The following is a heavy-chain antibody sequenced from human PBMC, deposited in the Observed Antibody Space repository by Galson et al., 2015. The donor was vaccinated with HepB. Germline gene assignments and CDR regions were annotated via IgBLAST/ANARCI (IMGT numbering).Heavy chain of an antibody. CDR1: GYTFTNYA. CDR2: INAGNGNT. J-gene: IGHJ6*02. Sequence: SVKVSCKASGYTFTNYAIRWVRQAPGQRLEWMGWINAGNGNTKYSQKFQGRVTITRDISASTAYMELSSLRSEDTAVYYCARDLTVAGLVYNFYFRMDVLRQGTTVSVAS. CDR3: ARDLTVAGLVYNFYFRMDV. D-gene: IGHD6-19*01. V-gene: IGHV1-3*01.